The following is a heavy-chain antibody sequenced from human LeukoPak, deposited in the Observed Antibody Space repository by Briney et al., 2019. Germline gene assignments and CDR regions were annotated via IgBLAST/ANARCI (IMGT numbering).Heavy chain of an antibody. Sequence: ASVKVSCKASGYTFTNYGISWVRQAPGQGLEWMGRISAYNGNTDYAQKLQGRVTMTTDTSTTTAYMELRSLRSDDTAVYYCARSVSSGYYEGWGQGTLVTVSS. V-gene: IGHV1-18*01. J-gene: IGHJ4*02. CDR1: GYTFTNYG. D-gene: IGHD3-22*01. CDR2: ISAYNGNT. CDR3: ARSVSSGYYEG.